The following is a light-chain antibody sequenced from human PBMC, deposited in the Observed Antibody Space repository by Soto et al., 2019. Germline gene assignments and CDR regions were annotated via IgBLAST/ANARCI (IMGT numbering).Light chain of an antibody. CDR2: EVS. Sequence: QSALTQPPSASGSPGQSGTISCTGTSTDVGSYNYVSWYEQHPAKAPKLMIYEVSKRPSGVPDRFSGSKSGNTASLTVSGLQAEDEVDYYCSSYAGSNNWVFGGGTKLTVL. J-gene: IGLJ3*02. V-gene: IGLV2-8*01. CDR3: SSYAGSNNWV. CDR1: STDVGSYNY.